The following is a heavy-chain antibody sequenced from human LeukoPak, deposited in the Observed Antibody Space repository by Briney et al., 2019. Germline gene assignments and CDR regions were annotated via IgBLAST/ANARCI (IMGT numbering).Heavy chain of an antibody. CDR2: ISYGDGTA. J-gene: IGHJ4*02. Sequence: SGGSLRLSCAASGFTFRNYAMNWVRQSPGKGLEWVASISYGDGTAFYAGSVKGRFIVSRDNSRSTLYLQMASLRAEDTAIYYGAKDRGYTGYDSGGIEFWGQGTLVTVSS. CDR1: GFTFRNYA. D-gene: IGHD5-12*01. V-gene: IGHV3-23*01. CDR3: AKDRGYTGYDSGGIEF.